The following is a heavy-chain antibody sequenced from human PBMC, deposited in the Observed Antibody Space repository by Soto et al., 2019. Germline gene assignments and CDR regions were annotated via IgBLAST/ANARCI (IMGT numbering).Heavy chain of an antibody. Sequence: GGSLRLSCAASGFTFSSYGMHWVRQAPGKGLEWVAVIWYDGSNKYYADSVKGRFTISRDNSKNTLYLQMNSLRAEDTAVYYCARVRGRYGGATDYWGQGTLVTVSS. CDR1: GFTFSSYG. CDR3: ARVRGRYGGATDY. CDR2: IWYDGSNK. V-gene: IGHV3-33*01. D-gene: IGHD1-20*01. J-gene: IGHJ4*02.